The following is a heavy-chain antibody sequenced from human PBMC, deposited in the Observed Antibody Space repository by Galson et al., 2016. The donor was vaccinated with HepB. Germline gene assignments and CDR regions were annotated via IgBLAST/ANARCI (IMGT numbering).Heavy chain of an antibody. CDR2: IYYSGST. CDR3: ANSGHCGGDCYYLFGY. Sequence: TLSLTCTVSGGSISSGGYYWNWIRQHPGKGLEWIGYIYYSGSTYYNPSLKSRVTISVDTSKNQFSLKLSSVTAADTAVYYCANSGHCGGDCYYLFGYWGQGTLVTVSS. D-gene: IGHD2-21*02. J-gene: IGHJ4*02. CDR1: GGSISSGGYY. V-gene: IGHV4-31*03.